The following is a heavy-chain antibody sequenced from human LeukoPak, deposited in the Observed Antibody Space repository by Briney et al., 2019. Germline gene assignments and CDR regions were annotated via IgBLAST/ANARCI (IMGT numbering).Heavy chain of an antibody. CDR1: GDSVSSKNGA. Sequence: SQTPSLTCAVSGDSVSSKNGAWNWIRQSPSRGLEWLVRTYYRSKWYNDYAESMEGRMTISQDTSKNQYSLHLNSVTPDDTAVYYCARDLGSTGWHTFDYWGQGTLVTVSS. CDR3: ARDLGSTGWHTFDY. CDR2: TYYRSKWYN. J-gene: IGHJ4*02. V-gene: IGHV6-1*01. D-gene: IGHD6-19*01.